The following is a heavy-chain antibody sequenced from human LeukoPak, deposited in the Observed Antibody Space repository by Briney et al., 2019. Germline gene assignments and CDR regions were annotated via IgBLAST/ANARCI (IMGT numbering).Heavy chain of an antibody. V-gene: IGHV4-59*01. Sequence: SETLSLTCTASGGSISSYYWSWIRQPPGKGLEWIGYIYYSGSTNYNPSLKSRVTISVDTSKNQFSLKLSSVTAADTAVFYCARSDGYKIPDAFDIWGQGTMVTVSS. J-gene: IGHJ3*02. CDR2: IYYSGST. CDR1: GGSISSYY. D-gene: IGHD5-24*01. CDR3: ARSDGYKIPDAFDI.